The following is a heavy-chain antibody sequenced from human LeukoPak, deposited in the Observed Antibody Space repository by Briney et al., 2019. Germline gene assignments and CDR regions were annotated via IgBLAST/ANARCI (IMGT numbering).Heavy chain of an antibody. CDR2: ISSSGSTI. V-gene: IGHV3-48*03. D-gene: IGHD5-12*01. Sequence: PGESLRLSCAASGFTFSSYEMNWVRQAPGKGLEWVSYISSSGSTIYYADSVKGRFTISRDNAKNSLYLQMNSLRAEDTAVYYCAREGGYDFIWGKRYYYGMDVWGKGTTVTVSS. J-gene: IGHJ6*04. CDR3: AREGGYDFIWGKRYYYGMDV. CDR1: GFTFSSYE.